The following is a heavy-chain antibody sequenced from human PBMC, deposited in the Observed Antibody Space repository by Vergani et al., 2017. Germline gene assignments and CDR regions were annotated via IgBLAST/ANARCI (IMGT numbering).Heavy chain of an antibody. Sequence: EVQLLESGGGLVQPGGSLRLSCAASGFTFSSYAMSWVRQAPGKGLEWVSAISGSGGSTYYADSVKGRFTISRDNSKNTLYLQMNSLRAEDTAVYYCASRKGGDGYNFDYWGQGTLVTVSS. CDR3: ASRKGGDGYNFDY. V-gene: IGHV3-23*01. CDR1: GFTFSSYA. D-gene: IGHD5-24*01. J-gene: IGHJ4*02. CDR2: ISGSGGST.